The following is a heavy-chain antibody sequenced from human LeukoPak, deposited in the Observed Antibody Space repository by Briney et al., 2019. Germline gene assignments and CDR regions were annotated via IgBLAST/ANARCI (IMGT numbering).Heavy chain of an antibody. V-gene: IGHV3-30*02. CDR2: IRYDGSNK. J-gene: IGHJ4*02. CDR1: GFTFSSYG. Sequence: PGGSLRLSCAASGFTFSSYGMHWVRQAPGKGLEWVAFIRYDGSNKYYADSVKGRFTISRDNSKNTLYLQMNSLRAEDTAVYYCAKDSGIYSSSWYGIDYWGQGTLVTVSS. CDR3: AKDSGIYSSSWYGIDY. D-gene: IGHD6-13*01.